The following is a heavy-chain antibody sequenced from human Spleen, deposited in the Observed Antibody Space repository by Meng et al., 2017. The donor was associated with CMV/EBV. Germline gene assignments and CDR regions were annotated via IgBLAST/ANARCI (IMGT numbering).Heavy chain of an antibody. CDR2: IYYSGST. CDR1: GGSISSGDYY. CDR3: ARVGTSSTSTSIAARNAYYYYYGMDV. V-gene: IGHV4-30-4*08. Sequence: SETLSLTCTVSGGSISSGDYYWSWIRQPPGKGLEWIGYIYYSGSTYYNPSLKSRVTISVDTSKNQFSLKLSSVTAADTAVYYCARVGTSSTSTSIAARNAYYYYYGMDVWGQGTTVTVSS. D-gene: IGHD2-2*01. J-gene: IGHJ6*02.